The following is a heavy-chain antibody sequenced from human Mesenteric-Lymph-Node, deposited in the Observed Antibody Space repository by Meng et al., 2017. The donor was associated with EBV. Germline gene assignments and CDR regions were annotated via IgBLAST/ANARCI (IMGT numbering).Heavy chain of an antibody. CDR3: ARASELLRCFDY. D-gene: IGHD3-10*01. J-gene: IGHJ4*02. CDR2: IKGDDDNT. Sequence: HLGAFGAEVKKPGASVKISSKACGYTFNSYAFPWVRQAPGQGLEWLGGIKGDDDNTEYSQNIQGRVTIDRDTSARTAYMELSSLKSEDTAVYYCARASELLRCFDYWGQGTLVTVSS. CDR1: GYTFNSYA. V-gene: IGHV1-3*01.